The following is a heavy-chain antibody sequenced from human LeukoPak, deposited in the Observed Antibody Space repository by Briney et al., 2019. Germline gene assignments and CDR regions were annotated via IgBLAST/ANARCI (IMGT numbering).Heavy chain of an antibody. D-gene: IGHD3-22*01. CDR3: ARDRPRYHYYDSSGYYPY. CDR2: ISYDGSNK. Sequence: PGGSLRLSCAASGFTFSSYAMHWVRQAPGKGLEWVAVISYDGSNKYYADSVKGRFTISRDNSKNTLYLQMNSLRAEDTAVYYCARDRPRYHYYDSSGYYPYWGQGTLVTVSS. J-gene: IGHJ4*02. V-gene: IGHV3-30-3*01. CDR1: GFTFSSYA.